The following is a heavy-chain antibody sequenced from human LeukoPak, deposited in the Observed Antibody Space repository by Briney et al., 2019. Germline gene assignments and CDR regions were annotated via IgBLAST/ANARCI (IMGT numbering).Heavy chain of an antibody. J-gene: IGHJ4*02. CDR1: GFTFSSYS. CDR2: INHSGST. V-gene: IGHV4-34*01. D-gene: IGHD3-9*01. Sequence: GSLRLSCAASGFTFSSYSMNWVRQPPGKGLEWIGEINHSGSTNYNPSLKSRVTISVDTSKNQFSLKLSSVTAADTAVYYCARRPYYDILTGYYTPFDYWGQGTLVTVSS. CDR3: ARRPYYDILTGYYTPFDY.